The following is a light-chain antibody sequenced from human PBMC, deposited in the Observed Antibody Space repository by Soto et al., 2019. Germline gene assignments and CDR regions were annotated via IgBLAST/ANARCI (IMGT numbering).Light chain of an antibody. CDR1: SGHSSYA. V-gene: IGLV4-69*01. Sequence: QPVLTQSPSASASLGASVKFTCTLSSGHSSYAIAWHQQQPEKGPRYLMKLNSDGSHSKGDGIPDRFSGSSSGAERYLTISSFQSEDEADYYCQTWGTGIHVFGTGTKLTVL. CDR3: QTWGTGIHV. J-gene: IGLJ1*01. CDR2: LNSDGSH.